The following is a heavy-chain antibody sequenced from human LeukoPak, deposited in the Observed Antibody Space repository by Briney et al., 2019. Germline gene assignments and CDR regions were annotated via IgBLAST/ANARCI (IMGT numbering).Heavy chain of an antibody. V-gene: IGHV4-38-2*02. Sequence: SETLSLTCSVSGFSINNYYYWVWIRQSPGKGLEWVGSVHLNGRTDYNPSLKSRVTVSVDKSRNQFSLKLSSVTAADTAVYYCEGITRRRYFDYWGQGTLVTVSS. CDR3: EGITRRRYFDY. J-gene: IGHJ4*02. CDR2: VHLNGRT. D-gene: IGHD3-10*01. CDR1: GFSINNYYY.